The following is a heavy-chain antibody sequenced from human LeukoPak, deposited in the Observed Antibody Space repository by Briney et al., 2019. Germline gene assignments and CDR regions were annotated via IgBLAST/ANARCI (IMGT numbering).Heavy chain of an antibody. V-gene: IGHV4-61*02. J-gene: IGHJ5*02. CDR2: IYTSGST. D-gene: IGHD6-6*01. CDR1: GGSISSGSYY. CDR3: ARRGIAARPIRFSNWFDP. Sequence: SQTLSLTCTVSGGSISSGSYYWSWIRQPAGKGLEWIGRIYTSGSTNYNPSLKSRVTISVDTSKNQFSLKLSSVTAADTAVYYCARRGIAARPIRFSNWFDPWGQGTLVTVSS.